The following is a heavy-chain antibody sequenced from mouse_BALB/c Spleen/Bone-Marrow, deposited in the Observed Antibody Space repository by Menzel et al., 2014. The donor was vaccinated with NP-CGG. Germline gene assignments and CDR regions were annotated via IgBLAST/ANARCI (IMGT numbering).Heavy chain of an antibody. D-gene: IGHD1-2*01. Sequence: EVKVEESGGGLVQPGGSLRLSCATSGFTSTDYYMNWVRQPPGKALEWLGFIRNKANGYTTEYSASVKGRFTISRDNSRSILYLQMNTLRAEDSATYYCARDIGRLLFDFWGQGTTLTVSS. CDR1: GFTSTDYY. J-gene: IGHJ2*01. CDR2: IRNKANGYTT. CDR3: ARDIGRLLFDF. V-gene: IGHV7-3*02.